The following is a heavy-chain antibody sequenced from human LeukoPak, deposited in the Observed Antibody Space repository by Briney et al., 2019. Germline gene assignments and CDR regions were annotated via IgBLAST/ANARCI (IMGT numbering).Heavy chain of an antibody. CDR1: RYTFTNYA. V-gene: IGHV7-4-1*02. Sequence: GASVKVSCKASRYTFTNYALNWVRQAPGQGLEWMGWINTNSRNPTYAQGFTGRFVFSLDTSVSTAYLQISGLKVEDTAVYYCARTLIAAGTSYFDLWGRGTLVTVSS. CDR2: INTNSRNP. CDR3: ARTLIAAGTSYFDL. D-gene: IGHD6-13*01. J-gene: IGHJ2*01.